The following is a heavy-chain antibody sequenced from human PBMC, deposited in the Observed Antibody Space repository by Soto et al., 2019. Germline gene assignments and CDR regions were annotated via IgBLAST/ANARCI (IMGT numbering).Heavy chain of an antibody. CDR2: ISSNGGST. J-gene: IGHJ6*03. CDR3: ARVTNDYYYYYMDV. Sequence: GGSLRLSCAASGFTFSSYAMHWVRQAPGKGLEYVSAISSNGGSTYYANSVKGRFTISRDSSKNTLYLQMGSLRAEDMAVYYCARVTNDYYYYYMDVWGKGTTVTVSS. CDR1: GFTFSSYA. V-gene: IGHV3-64*01.